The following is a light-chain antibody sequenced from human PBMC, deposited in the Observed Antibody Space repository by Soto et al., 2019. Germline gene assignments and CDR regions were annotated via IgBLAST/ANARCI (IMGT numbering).Light chain of an antibody. CDR1: QSISTY. Sequence: DIQMTQSPSSLSASIGDIITITCRASQSISTYLNWYQQKPGKAPKLLIYGASTLQNGVPSRFSGSGSATDYTLTISGLQPEDVATYYCQQSFITPPRTFGGGTKVEMK. CDR2: GAS. CDR3: QQSFITPPRT. J-gene: IGKJ4*01. V-gene: IGKV1-39*01.